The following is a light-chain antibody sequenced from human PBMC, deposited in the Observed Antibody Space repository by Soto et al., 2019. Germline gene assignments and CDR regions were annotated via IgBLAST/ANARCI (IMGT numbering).Light chain of an antibody. CDR1: QSVRSNF. CDR3: QQHDGSPGT. J-gene: IGKJ1*01. Sequence: EIVLTQSPGTLSLSPGERATLSCRASQSVRSNFLAWYQQKPGQAPRLLIYHASNRVTGIPDRFGGSGSGTDFTLTISRLEPEDFAVYYCQQHDGSPGTFGQGTKVEIK. CDR2: HAS. V-gene: IGKV3-20*01.